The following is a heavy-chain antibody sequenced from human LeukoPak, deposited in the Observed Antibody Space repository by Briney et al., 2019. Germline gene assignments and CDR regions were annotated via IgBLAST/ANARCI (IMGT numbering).Heavy chain of an antibody. CDR2: TYYRSKWYN. CDR3: VGGPGSLLH. Sequence: SQTLSLTCAISGDSFSSNSGAWNWIRQSPSRGLEWLGRTYYRSKWYNGYAVSVKSRITINPDTSKNQFSLHLNSVTPEDTAVYYCVGGPGSLLHWGQGILVTVSS. V-gene: IGHV6-1*01. CDR1: GDSFSSNSGA. J-gene: IGHJ4*02.